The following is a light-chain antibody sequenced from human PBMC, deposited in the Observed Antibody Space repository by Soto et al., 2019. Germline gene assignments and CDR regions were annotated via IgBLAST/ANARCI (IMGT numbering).Light chain of an antibody. CDR1: QSVSSY. V-gene: IGKV3-11*01. Sequence: EMVLTQSPATLSLSPGERATLSCRASQSVSSYLAWYQQKPGQAPRPLIYDASNRATGIPARFSGSGSGTDFTLTISSLEPEDLAVYYCQQRSNWPITFGQGTRLEIK. CDR2: DAS. J-gene: IGKJ5*01. CDR3: QQRSNWPIT.